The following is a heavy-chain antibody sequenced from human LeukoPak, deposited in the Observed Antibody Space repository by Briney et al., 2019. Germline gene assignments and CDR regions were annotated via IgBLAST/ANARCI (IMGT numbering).Heavy chain of an antibody. CDR3: ATDFRAIYSSGWYAEYFQH. CDR2: FDPEDGET. Sequence: ASVTVSCKVSGYTLTELSMHWVQQAPGKGLEWMGGFDPEDGETIYAQKFQGRVTMTEDTSTDTAYMELSSLRSEDTAVYYCATDFRAIYSSGWYAEYFQHWGQGTLVTVSS. J-gene: IGHJ1*01. CDR1: GYTLTELS. V-gene: IGHV1-24*01. D-gene: IGHD6-19*01.